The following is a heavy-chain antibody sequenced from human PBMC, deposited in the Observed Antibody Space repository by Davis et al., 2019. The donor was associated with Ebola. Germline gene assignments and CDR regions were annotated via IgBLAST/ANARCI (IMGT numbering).Heavy chain of an antibody. CDR3: ARVKQWLTLAAWFDP. V-gene: IGHV3-7*01. CDR2: IKQDGSEK. D-gene: IGHD6-19*01. Sequence: PGGSLRLSCAASGFTFSSYWMSWVRQAPGKGLEWVANIKQDGSEKYYVDSVKGRFTISRDNAKNSLYLQMNSLRAEDTAVYYCARVKQWLTLAAWFDPWGQGTLVTVSS. CDR1: GFTFSSYW. J-gene: IGHJ5*02.